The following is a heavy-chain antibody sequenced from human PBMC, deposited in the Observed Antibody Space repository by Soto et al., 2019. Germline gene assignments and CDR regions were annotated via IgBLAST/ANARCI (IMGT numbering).Heavy chain of an antibody. CDR3: ARLVVVVAATGTIDY. CDR2: IYYSGST. J-gene: IGHJ4*02. CDR1: GGSISSSSYY. D-gene: IGHD2-15*01. Sequence: PSETLSLTCTVSGGSISSSSYYWGWIRQPPGKGLEWIGSIYYSGSTYYNPSLKSRVTISVDTSKNQFSLKLGSVTAADTAVYYCARLVVVVAATGTIDYWGQGTLVPVSS. V-gene: IGHV4-39*01.